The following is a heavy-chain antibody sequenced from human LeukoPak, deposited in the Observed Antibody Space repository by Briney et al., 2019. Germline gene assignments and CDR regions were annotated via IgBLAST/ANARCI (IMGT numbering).Heavy chain of an antibody. J-gene: IGHJ4*02. CDR2: IYHSGST. V-gene: IGHV4-38-2*01. D-gene: IGHD1-26*01. Sequence: LATLSLTCAVSGYSISSGYYWGWVRRPPGKGLEWIGNIYHSGSTYYNPSLQSRVTISLDTSKNQSSLKLSSVTAADTAVYYCARADSANYYTYVYWGQGTLVTVSS. CDR1: GYSISSGYY. CDR3: ARADSANYYTYVY.